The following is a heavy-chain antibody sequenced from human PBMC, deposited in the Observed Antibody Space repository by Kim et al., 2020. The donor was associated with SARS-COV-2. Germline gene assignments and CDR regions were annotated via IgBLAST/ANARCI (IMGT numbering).Heavy chain of an antibody. CDR1: GYTFTSYA. V-gene: IGHV7-4-1*01. CDR2: INTNTGNP. CDR3: ARELHYDILTGYYHLGYYYGMDV. D-gene: IGHD3-9*01. Sequence: ASVKVSCKASGYTFTSYAMNWVRQAPGQGLEWMGWINTNTGNPTYAQGFTGRFVFSLDTSVSTAYLQICSLKAEDTAVYYCARELHYDILTGYYHLGYYYGMDVWGQGTTVTVSS. J-gene: IGHJ6*02.